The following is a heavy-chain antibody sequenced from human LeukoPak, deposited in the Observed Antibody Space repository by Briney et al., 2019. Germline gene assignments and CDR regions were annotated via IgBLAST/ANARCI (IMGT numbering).Heavy chain of an antibody. J-gene: IGHJ4*02. CDR3: AKDFVRYNIQFDY. V-gene: IGHV3-23*01. CDR1: GFTFSSYW. CDR2: ISGGGAGT. D-gene: IGHD1-1*01. Sequence: GGSLRLSCAASGFTFSSYWMNWVRQAPGKGLEWVSTISGGGAGTYYADSVRGRFTISRDNSKNTLYLQMNSLRAEYTALYYCAKDFVRYNIQFDYWGQGALVTVSS.